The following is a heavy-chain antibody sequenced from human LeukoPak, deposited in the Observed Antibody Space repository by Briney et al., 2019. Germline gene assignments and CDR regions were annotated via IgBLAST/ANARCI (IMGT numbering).Heavy chain of an antibody. CDR3: SERGLVLMGDFDI. Sequence: SDPLSLTYTVCGLPNCTRRYNGPWTRQPPGKGLEWIGSIYYNGSTYYNPSLKSRVTISVDTSKNQLSLNMSPVTPADSAVVYCSERGLVLMGDFDIWGQGTMVTVSS. CDR2: IYYNGST. J-gene: IGHJ3*02. V-gene: IGHV4-39*01. D-gene: IGHD3-22*01. CDR1: GLPNCTRRYN.